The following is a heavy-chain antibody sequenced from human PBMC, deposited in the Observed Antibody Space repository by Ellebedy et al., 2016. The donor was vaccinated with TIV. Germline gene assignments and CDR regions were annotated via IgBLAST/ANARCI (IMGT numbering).Heavy chain of an antibody. D-gene: IGHD3-22*01. CDR3: AIGLVSDRTLDY. J-gene: IGHJ4*02. CDR2: INHSGST. V-gene: IGHV4-34*01. Sequence: SETLSLTCAVYGGSFSDYYWTWIRQPPGKGLEWIGEINHSGSTNYNPSLKSRVSISVDTSKNQFSLRLTSVTAADTAIFYCAIGLVSDRTLDYWGQGTLVTVSS. CDR1: GGSFSDYY.